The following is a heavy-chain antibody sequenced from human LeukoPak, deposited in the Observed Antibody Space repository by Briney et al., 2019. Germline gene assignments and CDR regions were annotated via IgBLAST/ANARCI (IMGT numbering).Heavy chain of an antibody. V-gene: IGHV4-30-2*01. J-gene: IGHJ4*02. Sequence: SETLSLTCTVSGGSISSGGYYWSWIRQPPGKGLEWIGYIYHSGSTYYNPSLKSRVTISVDRSKNQFSLKPSSVTAADTAVYYCARLRDFWSGYYTFDYWGQGTLVTVSS. CDR2: IYHSGST. CDR3: ARLRDFWSGYYTFDY. D-gene: IGHD3-3*01. CDR1: GGSISSGGYY.